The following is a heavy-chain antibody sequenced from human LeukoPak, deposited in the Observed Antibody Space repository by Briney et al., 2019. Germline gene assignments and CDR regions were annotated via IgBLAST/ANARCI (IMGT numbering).Heavy chain of an antibody. CDR1: GFTFSSYG. CDR2: ISYDGSNK. CDR3: AAGSRKWDY. D-gene: IGHD2-2*01. J-gene: IGHJ4*02. Sequence: PGGSLRLSCVASGFTFSSYGMHWVRQAPGKGLEWVAVISYDGSNKYYADSVKGRFTISRDNSKNTLYLQMNSLRAEDTAVYYCAAGSRKWDYWGQGTLVTVSS. V-gene: IGHV3-30*03.